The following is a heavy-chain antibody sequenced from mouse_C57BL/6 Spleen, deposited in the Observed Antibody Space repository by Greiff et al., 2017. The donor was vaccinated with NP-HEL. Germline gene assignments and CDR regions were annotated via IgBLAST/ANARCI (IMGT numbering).Heavy chain of an antibody. D-gene: IGHD1-1*01. V-gene: IGHV1S81*02. CDR3: ARIKKIVVTYVDC. Sequence: VQLQQSGAELVKAGASVKMSCKASGYTFTSYWMHWVKQRLGQGLEWFAETNPTNGRTYYKEKFKSKATLTVDKSSSTAYMLLSGPTFADSAVYCRARIKKIVVTYVDCWGQGIALTVSS. CDR2: TNPTNGRT. CDR1: GYTFTSYW. J-gene: IGHJ2*01.